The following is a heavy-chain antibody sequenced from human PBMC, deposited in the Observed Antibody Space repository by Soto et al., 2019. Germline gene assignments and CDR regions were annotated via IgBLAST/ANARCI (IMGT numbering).Heavy chain of an antibody. V-gene: IGHV1-69*01. CDR1: GGPFRGYG. D-gene: IGHD6-19*01. Sequence: QVQLVQSGPEVKKTGSSMKVSCKASGGPFRGYGLNWVRQSPGQGLEWIGGIIPNFGAPNYAQKFQGRVTITADESTSTSYMELSSLRFEDTAVYYCEKENRDDDSGWYSSTDWFDPWGQGTLVTVSS. CDR2: IIPNFGAP. J-gene: IGHJ5*02. CDR3: EKENRDDDSGWYSSTDWFDP.